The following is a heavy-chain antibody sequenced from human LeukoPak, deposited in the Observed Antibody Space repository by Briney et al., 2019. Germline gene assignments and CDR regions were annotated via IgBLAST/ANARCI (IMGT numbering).Heavy chain of an antibody. Sequence: ASVKVSCKASGYTFTSYDINWVRQATGQGLEWMGWMNTNSGNTGYAQKFQGRVTMTRNTSISTAYMELSSLRSEDTAVYYCARVSHYDSSGYYYAHPYFDYWGQGTLVTVSS. V-gene: IGHV1-8*01. CDR2: MNTNSGNT. D-gene: IGHD3-22*01. J-gene: IGHJ4*02. CDR1: GYTFTSYD. CDR3: ARVSHYDSSGYYYAHPYFDY.